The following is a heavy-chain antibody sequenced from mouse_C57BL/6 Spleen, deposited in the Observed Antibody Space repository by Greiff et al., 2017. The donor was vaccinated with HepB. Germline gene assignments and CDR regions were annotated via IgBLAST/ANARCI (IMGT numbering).Heavy chain of an antibody. CDR2: FYPGSGSI. CDR1: GYTFTEYT. Sequence: VMLVESGAELVKPGASVKLSCKASGYTFTEYTIHWVKQRSGQGLEWIGWFYPGSGSIKYNEKFKDKATLTADKSSSTVYMELSRLTSEDSAVYFCARHEVPYYAMDYWGQGTSVTVSS. V-gene: IGHV1-62-2*01. CDR3: ARHEVPYYAMDY. J-gene: IGHJ4*01.